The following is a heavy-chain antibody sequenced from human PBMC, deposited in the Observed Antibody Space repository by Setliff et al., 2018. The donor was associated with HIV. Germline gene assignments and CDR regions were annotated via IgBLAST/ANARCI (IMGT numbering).Heavy chain of an antibody. CDR2: ISSGGEIM. CDR3: ASSGSGSYINWFGP. D-gene: IGHD3-10*01. J-gene: IGHJ5*02. CDR1: GFTFSSYS. Sequence: GGSLRLSCAASGFTFSSYSMNWVRQAPGKGLEWVSAISSGGEIMFYADSVKGRFTISRDNSKNTLYLQMNSLRAEDTAVYYCASSGSGSYINWFGPWGQGTLVTVSS. V-gene: IGHV3-23*01.